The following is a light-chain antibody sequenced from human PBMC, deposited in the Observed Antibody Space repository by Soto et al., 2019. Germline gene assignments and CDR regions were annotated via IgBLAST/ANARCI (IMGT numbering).Light chain of an antibody. Sequence: QSVLTQPPSASGSPGQSVTISCTGTSSDVGGYNYVSWYQQHPGKAPKLMFYEVDKRPSGVPDRFSGSKSGSTASLTVSGLQAEDGADYYCSSRAGSNPYVFGTGTKLTGL. J-gene: IGLJ1*01. CDR1: SSDVGGYNY. CDR3: SSRAGSNPYV. CDR2: EVD. V-gene: IGLV2-8*01.